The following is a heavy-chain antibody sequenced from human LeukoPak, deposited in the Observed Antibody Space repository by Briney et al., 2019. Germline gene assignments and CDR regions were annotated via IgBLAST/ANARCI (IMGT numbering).Heavy chain of an antibody. CDR3: AKAAYDSSGSWYYFDY. V-gene: IGHV3-30*04. J-gene: IGHJ4*02. CDR1: GFTFSSYA. Sequence: GGSLRLSCAASGFTFSSYAMNWVRQAPGKGLEWMAVISYDGSNKYYADSVKGRFTISRDNSKNTLYLQMNSLRPEDTAVYYCAKAAYDSSGSWYYFDYWGQGTLVTVSS. D-gene: IGHD3-22*01. CDR2: ISYDGSNK.